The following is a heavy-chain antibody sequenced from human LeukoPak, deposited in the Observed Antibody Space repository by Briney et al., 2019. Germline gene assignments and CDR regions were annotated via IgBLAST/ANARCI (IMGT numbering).Heavy chain of an antibody. CDR2: INHSGST. D-gene: IGHD3-16*01. J-gene: IGHJ4*02. Sequence: SETLSLTCAVYGGSFSGFYWSWIRQPPGKGLEWIGEINHSGSTNYNPSLKSRVTISVDTSKNQFSLKLSSVTAADTAVYYCASGALNYVWGSSYWGQGTLVTVSS. CDR3: ASGALNYVWGSSY. CDR1: GGSFSGFY. V-gene: IGHV4-34*01.